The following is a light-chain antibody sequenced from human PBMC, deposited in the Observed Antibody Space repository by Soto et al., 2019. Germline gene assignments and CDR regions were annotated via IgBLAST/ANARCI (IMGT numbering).Light chain of an antibody. Sequence: QSALTQPPSVSGSPGQSVTISCSGTSSDVGSYNHVSWYQQAPGTAPKLMIYEVSNRPSGVPDRFSGSKSGNTAPLTISGLQPEDEADYYCYSFTTSDTYVFGTGTKVTVL. CDR1: SSDVGSYNH. V-gene: IGLV2-18*02. J-gene: IGLJ1*01. CDR2: EVS. CDR3: YSFTTSDTYV.